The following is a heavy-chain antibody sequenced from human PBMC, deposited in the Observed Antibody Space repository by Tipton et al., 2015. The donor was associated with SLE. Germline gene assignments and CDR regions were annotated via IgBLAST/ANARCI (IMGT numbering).Heavy chain of an antibody. J-gene: IGHJ2*01. Sequence: TLSLTCAVYGGPFSGYHWTWIRQPPGKGLEWIGEVYHSGRTDSNPSLKSRVTISVDTSKNQFSLNLTSVTAADTAVYYCARAVPRGSTSGYWYFDLWGRGTLVTVSS. CDR1: GGPFSGYH. CDR3: ARAVPRGSTSGYWYFDL. V-gene: IGHV4-34*01. D-gene: IGHD6-6*01. CDR2: VYHSGRT.